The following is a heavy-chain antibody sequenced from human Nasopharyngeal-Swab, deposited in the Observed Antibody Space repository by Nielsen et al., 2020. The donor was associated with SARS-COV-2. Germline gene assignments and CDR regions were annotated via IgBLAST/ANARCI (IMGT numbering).Heavy chain of an antibody. V-gene: IGHV1-69*13. CDR2: IIPIFGTA. J-gene: IGHJ6*02. Sequence: SVKVSCKVSGYTLTELSMHWVRQAPGQGLEWMGGIIPIFGTANYAQKFQGRVTITADESTSTAYMELSSLRSEDTAVYYCASGYYDILTGYYSYYYYGMDVWGQGTTVTVSS. CDR1: GYTLTELS. D-gene: IGHD3-9*01. CDR3: ASGYYDILTGYYSYYYYGMDV.